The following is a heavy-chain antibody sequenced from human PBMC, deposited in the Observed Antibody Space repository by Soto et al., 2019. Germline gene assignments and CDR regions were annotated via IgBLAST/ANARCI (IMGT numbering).Heavy chain of an antibody. CDR3: ASEVVATIRRYYYYGMDV. CDR1: GYTFTSYG. D-gene: IGHD5-12*01. CDR2: ISAYNGNT. Sequence: DSVKVSCKASGYTFTSYGISWVRQAPGQGLEWMGWISAYNGNTNYAQKLQGRVTMTTDTSTSTAYMELRSLRSDDTAVYYCASEVVATIRRYYYYGMDVWGQGTTVTVSS. V-gene: IGHV1-18*01. J-gene: IGHJ6*02.